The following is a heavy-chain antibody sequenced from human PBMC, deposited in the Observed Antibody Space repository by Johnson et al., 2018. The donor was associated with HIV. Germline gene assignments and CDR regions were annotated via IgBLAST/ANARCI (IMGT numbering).Heavy chain of an antibody. CDR3: ASDDSSGYDAFDI. Sequence: QVQLMESGGGVVQPGRSLRLSCLVSGFTFTSHSMHWVRQAPGKGLEWVAVISYDGSNKYYADSVKGRFTISRDNAKNSLYLQMNSLRAEDTAVYYCASDDSSGYDAFDIWGQGTMVTVSS. J-gene: IGHJ3*02. V-gene: IGHV3-30*03. CDR2: ISYDGSNK. CDR1: GFTFTSHS. D-gene: IGHD3-22*01.